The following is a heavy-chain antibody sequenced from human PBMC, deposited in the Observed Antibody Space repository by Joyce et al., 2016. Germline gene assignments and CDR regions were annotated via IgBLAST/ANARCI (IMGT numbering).Heavy chain of an antibody. V-gene: IGHV3-23*01. CDR2: SSGSGGST. CDR1: GFTCSSYA. D-gene: IGHD3-22*01. CDR3: AKAVIYYDDSSGYYFDY. Sequence: EVQLLESGGGLVQPGGSVSLSCAASGFTCSSYAVTWVRRAPGKGLEWVSASSGSGGSTYYADAVKGRCTISRDNSKNTLYLQMNSLRAEDTAVYYCAKAVIYYDDSSGYYFDYWGQGTLVTVSS. J-gene: IGHJ4*02.